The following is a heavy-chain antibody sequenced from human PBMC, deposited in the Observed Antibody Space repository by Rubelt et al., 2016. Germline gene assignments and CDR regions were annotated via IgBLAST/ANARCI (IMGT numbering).Heavy chain of an antibody. CDR2: IKSNTDGGTT. D-gene: IGHD3-22*01. CDR3: TTDRYYYDSSGFPWFEP. CDR1: GFTFSNAW. V-gene: IGHV3-15*01. Sequence: SLRLSCAASGFTFSNAWMSWVRQAPGKGLEWVGRIKSNTDGGTTDYAAPVKGRFTISRDDSKNTLYLQMNSLKTEDTAVYYCTTDRYYYDSSGFPWFEPWGQGTLVTVSS. J-gene: IGHJ5*02.